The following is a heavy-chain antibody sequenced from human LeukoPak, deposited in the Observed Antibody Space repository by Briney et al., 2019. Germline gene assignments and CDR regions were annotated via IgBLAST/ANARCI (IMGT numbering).Heavy chain of an antibody. D-gene: IGHD6-19*01. V-gene: IGHV5-51*01. Sequence: GESLEISCQGSGSSFTSYWIGWVRQLPGKGLEWMGIIYPGDSDTRYSPSFQGQVTISADKSISTAYLQWSSLKASDTAMYYCAMDSNRIAVTQIFDYWGQGTLVTVSS. J-gene: IGHJ4*02. CDR1: GSSFTSYW. CDR3: AMDSNRIAVTQIFDY. CDR2: IYPGDSDT.